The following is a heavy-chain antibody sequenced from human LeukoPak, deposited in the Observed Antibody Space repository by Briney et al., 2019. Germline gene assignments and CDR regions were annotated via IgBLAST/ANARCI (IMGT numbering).Heavy chain of an antibody. CDR2: IIPIFGAA. V-gene: IGHV1-69*13. Sequence: ASVKVSCKASGGTFSSYAISWVRQAPGQGLEGMGGIIPIFGAANYAQKFQGRVTITADESTSTAYMELSSLRSEDTAVYYCASFAGDILMVYPDSIAVAGSGYGMDVWGQGTTVTVSS. CDR3: ASFAGDILMVYPDSIAVAGSGYGMDV. D-gene: IGHD6-19*01. CDR1: GGTFSSYA. J-gene: IGHJ6*02.